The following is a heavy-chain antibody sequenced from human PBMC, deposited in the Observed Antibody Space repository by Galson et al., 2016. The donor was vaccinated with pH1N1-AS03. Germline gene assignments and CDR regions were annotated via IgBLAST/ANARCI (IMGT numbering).Heavy chain of an antibody. J-gene: IGHJ5*02. CDR2: VSDSGGAT. V-gene: IGHV3-23*01. D-gene: IGHD1-20*01. CDR1: GFTFSGYA. Sequence: SLRLSCAASGFTFSGYAMSWVRQAPGKGLEWVAIVSDSGGATFYADSVKGRFTISRDNYKNTLSLQMNSLGVEDTAIYYYAKGLTIAGSTYHFDPWGQGTLVTVSS. CDR3: AKGLTIAGSTYHFDP.